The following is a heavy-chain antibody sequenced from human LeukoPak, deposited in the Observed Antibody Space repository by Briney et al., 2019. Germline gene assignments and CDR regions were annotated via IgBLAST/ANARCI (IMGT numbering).Heavy chain of an antibody. CDR1: GFSFTNAW. J-gene: IGHJ4*02. V-gene: IGHV3-15*01. CDR2: IKSKTDGETR. D-gene: IGHD4-17*01. Sequence: PGGSLRLSCAASGFSFTNAWMSWVRQAPGKGLEWVGCIKSKTDGETRDYAAPVRGRFAISRDDSKNTLFLLMNSLKSDDTAVYFCITDPGDYEDFWGQGTLVTVSS. CDR3: ITDPGDYEDF.